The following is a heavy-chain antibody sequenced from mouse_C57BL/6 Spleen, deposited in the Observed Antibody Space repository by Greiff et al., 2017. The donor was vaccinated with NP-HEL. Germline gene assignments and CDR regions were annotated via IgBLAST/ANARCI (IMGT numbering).Heavy chain of an antibody. J-gene: IGHJ3*01. CDR2: INYDGSST. D-gene: IGHD2-4*01. CDR1: GFTFSDYY. Sequence: EVQRVESEGGLVQPGSSMKLSCTASGFTFSDYYMAWVRQVPEKGLEWVANINYDGSSTYYLDSLKSRFIISRDNAKNILYLQMSSLKSEDTATYYCARWGDYDGSWFAYWGQGTLVTVSA. CDR3: ARWGDYDGSWFAY. V-gene: IGHV5-16*01.